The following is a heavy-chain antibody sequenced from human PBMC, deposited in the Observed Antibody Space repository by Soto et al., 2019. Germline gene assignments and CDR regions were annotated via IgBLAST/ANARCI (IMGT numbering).Heavy chain of an antibody. CDR1: GGSISSYY. V-gene: IGHV4-59*08. Sequence: PSETLSLTCTVSGGSISSYYWSWIRQPPGKGLEWIGYIYYSGSTNYNPSLKSRVTISVDTSKNQFSLKLSSVTAADTAVYYCARLENDVVYFDYWGQGTLVTVSS. CDR2: IYYSGST. J-gene: IGHJ4*02. D-gene: IGHD1-1*01. CDR3: ARLENDVVYFDY.